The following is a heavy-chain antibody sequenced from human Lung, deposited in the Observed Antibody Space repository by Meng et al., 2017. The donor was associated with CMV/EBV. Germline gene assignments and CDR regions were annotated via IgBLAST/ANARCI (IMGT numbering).Heavy chain of an antibody. CDR1: GGSLSGYY. J-gene: IGHJ4*02. V-gene: IGHV4-34*01. CDR2: ITHSGST. Sequence: SETLSLXXAVYGGSLSGYYWSWIRQPPGKGLEWIGEITHSGSTKYNPSLKSRVTISVDTSNNQFSLNVKSVTAADMGVYYCARGGREETYGPNFDSWDQGXLVTVSS. D-gene: IGHD3-10*01. CDR3: ARGGREETYGPNFDS.